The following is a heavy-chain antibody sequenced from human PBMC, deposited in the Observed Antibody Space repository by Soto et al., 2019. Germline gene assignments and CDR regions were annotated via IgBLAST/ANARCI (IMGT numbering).Heavy chain of an antibody. CDR2: ISGSGGST. CDR1: GFTFSSYA. Sequence: EVQLLESGGGLVQPGGSLRLSCAASGFTFSSYAMSWVRQAPGKGLEWVSAISGSGGSTYYADSVKGRFTISRDNSKNTLYLQMNSLSAEDTAVYYCAKGLKGRFGELLGVGNWFDPWGQGTLVTVSS. D-gene: IGHD3-10*01. CDR3: AKGLKGRFGELLGVGNWFDP. V-gene: IGHV3-23*01. J-gene: IGHJ5*02.